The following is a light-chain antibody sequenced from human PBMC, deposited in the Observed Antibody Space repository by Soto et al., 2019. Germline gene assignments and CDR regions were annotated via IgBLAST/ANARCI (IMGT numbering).Light chain of an antibody. CDR1: QSVSSY. CDR3: QQRYNIVWT. Sequence: DIQMTQSPSSLSASVGDRVTITCRASQSVSSYLSWYQQKPGKDPNLLIYAASNLQSGVPSRFSGSGSGTDFNLTISSLQTEDFATYECQQRYNIVWTFGQGTKVDIK. J-gene: IGKJ1*01. CDR2: AAS. V-gene: IGKV1-39*01.